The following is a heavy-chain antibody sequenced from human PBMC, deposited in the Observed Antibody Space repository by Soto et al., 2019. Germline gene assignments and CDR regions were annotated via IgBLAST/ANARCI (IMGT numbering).Heavy chain of an antibody. CDR1: ADSISSYY. CDR2: IYYSGST. Sequence: PSETLSLTCTVSADSISSYYWSWIRQPPGKGLEWIGYIYYSGSTNYNPSLKSRVTISVDTSKNQFSLKLSSVTAADTAVYYCARVRRWFGELLNYFDYWGQGTLVTVSS. V-gene: IGHV4-59*01. D-gene: IGHD3-10*01. CDR3: ARVRRWFGELLNYFDY. J-gene: IGHJ4*02.